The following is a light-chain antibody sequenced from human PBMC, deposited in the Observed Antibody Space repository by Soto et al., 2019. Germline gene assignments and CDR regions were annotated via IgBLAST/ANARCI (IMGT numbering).Light chain of an antibody. J-gene: IGLJ2*01. CDR3: SSYTTSSTVV. V-gene: IGLV2-14*01. CDR2: DVS. CDR1: SSDVGGYKY. Sequence: QSALTQPASVSGSPGQSITISCTGTSSDVGGYKYVSWYQQHPGKAPKLMIYDVSNRPSGVSNRFSGSKSGITASLTISGLQAEDEADYYCSSYTTSSTVVFGGGTKLTVL.